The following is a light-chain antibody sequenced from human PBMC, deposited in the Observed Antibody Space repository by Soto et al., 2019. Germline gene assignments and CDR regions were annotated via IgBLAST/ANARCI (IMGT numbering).Light chain of an antibody. J-gene: IGLJ3*02. CDR1: SSNIGAGYD. V-gene: IGLV1-40*01. CDR3: QSYDRSLSAWV. CDR2: VNN. Sequence: QPVLTQPPSVSGAPGQGVTISCTGTSSNIGAGYDVHWYQQVPGTAPKLLIYVNNNRPSGVPDRFSGSKSGTSASLAITGLQAEDEADYYCQSYDRSLSAWVFGGGTKLTVL.